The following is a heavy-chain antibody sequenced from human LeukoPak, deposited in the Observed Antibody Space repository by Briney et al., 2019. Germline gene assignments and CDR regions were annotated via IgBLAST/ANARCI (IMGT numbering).Heavy chain of an antibody. CDR2: IIPIFGTA. CDR1: GGTFSSYA. D-gene: IGHD6-6*01. Sequence: ASVKVSCKASGGTFSSYAISWVRQAPGQGLEWMGGIIPIFGTANYAQKFQGRVTITTDEFTSTAYMELSSLRSEDTAVYYCARAPPPGSSSSNWFDPWGQGTLVTVSS. J-gene: IGHJ5*02. CDR3: ARAPPPGSSSSNWFDP. V-gene: IGHV1-69*05.